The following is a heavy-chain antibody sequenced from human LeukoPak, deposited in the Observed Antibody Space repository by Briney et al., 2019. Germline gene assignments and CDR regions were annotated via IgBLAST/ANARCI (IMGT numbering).Heavy chain of an antibody. V-gene: IGHV3-23*01. Sequence: SLRLSCAASGFTFYSYAMSWVRQAPGKGLECVSSIGRGGDTTYYADSVKGRFTISRDNSKNTLYLQMNSLRAEDTAVYYCARNGDYWGQGTLVTVSS. CDR3: ARNGDY. J-gene: IGHJ4*02. D-gene: IGHD2-8*01. CDR2: IGRGGDTT. CDR1: GFTFYSYA.